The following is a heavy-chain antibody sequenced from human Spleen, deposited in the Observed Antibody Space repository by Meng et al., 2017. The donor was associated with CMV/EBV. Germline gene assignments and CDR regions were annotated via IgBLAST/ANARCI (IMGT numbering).Heavy chain of an antibody. CDR3: ASEAPRLYDFWSSTSNYGMDV. CDR1: GYTFTGYY. Sequence: ASVKVSCKASGYTFTGYYMHWVRQAPGQGLEWMGWINPNSGGTDYPQNFQGRVTMTRDTSSSTVYMQLSGLRSDDTAVYYCASEAPRLYDFWSSTSNYGMDVWGQGTTVTVSS. V-gene: IGHV1-2*02. J-gene: IGHJ6*02. D-gene: IGHD3-3*01. CDR2: INPNSGGT.